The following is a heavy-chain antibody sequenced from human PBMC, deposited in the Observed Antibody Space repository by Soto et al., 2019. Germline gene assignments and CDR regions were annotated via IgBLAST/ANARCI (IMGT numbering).Heavy chain of an antibody. CDR2: IYSSGST. CDR3: ARSYYDILTGYYPYYYYGMDV. CDR1: GGSISSNSYY. J-gene: IGHJ6*02. V-gene: IGHV4-39*01. Sequence: SETLSLTCTVSGGSISSNSYYWGWIRQPPGKGLEWIGSIYSSGSTYYNPSLKSRVTISVDTSKNQFSLKLSSVTAADTAVYYCARSYYDILTGYYPYYYYGMDVWGQGTTVTVSS. D-gene: IGHD3-9*01.